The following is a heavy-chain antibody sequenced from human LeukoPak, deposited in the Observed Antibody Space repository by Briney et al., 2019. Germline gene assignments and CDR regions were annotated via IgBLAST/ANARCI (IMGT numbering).Heavy chain of an antibody. J-gene: IGHJ6*02. D-gene: IGHD6-13*01. CDR2: IGTSSSTI. V-gene: IGHV3-48*01. Sequence: GGSLRLSCAASGFTFSSYSMNWVRQAPGKGLEWVSYIGTSSSTIYYADSVKGRFTISRDNAKNSLYLQMNSLRAEDTAVYYCAREAGYSSSWFYGMDVWGQGTTVTVSS. CDR1: GFTFSSYS. CDR3: AREAGYSSSWFYGMDV.